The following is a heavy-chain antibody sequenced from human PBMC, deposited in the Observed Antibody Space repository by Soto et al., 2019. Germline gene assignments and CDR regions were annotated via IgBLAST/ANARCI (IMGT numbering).Heavy chain of an antibody. V-gene: IGHV1-69*02. CDR3: ARGEGDYYYMDV. CDR2: IIPIPGIA. D-gene: IGHD2-21*01. CDR1: GGTFSSYT. J-gene: IGHJ6*03. Sequence: VASVKVSCKASGGTFSSYTISWVRQAPGQGLEWMGRIIPIPGIANYAQKFQGRVTITADKSTSTAYMELSSLRSEDTAVYYCARGEGDYYYMDVWGKGTTVTVSS.